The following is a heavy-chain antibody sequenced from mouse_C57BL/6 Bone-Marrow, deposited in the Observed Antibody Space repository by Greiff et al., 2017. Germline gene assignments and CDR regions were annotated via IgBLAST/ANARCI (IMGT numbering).Heavy chain of an antibody. Sequence: VQVVESGPELVKPGASVKISCKASGYAFSSSWMNWVKQRPGKGLEWIGRIYPGDGDTNYNGKFKGKATLTADKSSSTAYMQLSSLTSEDSAVYFCARYLLDVWGTGTTVTVSS. CDR1: GYAFSSSW. CDR2: IYPGDGDT. V-gene: IGHV1-82*01. J-gene: IGHJ1*03. CDR3: ARYLLDV. D-gene: IGHD5-1*01.